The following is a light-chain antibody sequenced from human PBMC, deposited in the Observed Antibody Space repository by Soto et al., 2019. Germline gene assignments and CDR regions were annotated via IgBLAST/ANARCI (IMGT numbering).Light chain of an antibody. V-gene: IGLV1-47*01. CDR1: SSNVGSNY. Sequence: QSVLTQPPSASGTPRQRVTISCSGSSSNVGSNYVYWYQQLPGTAPKLLVYRNKQRPSGVPDRFSGSKSGTSASLATSGLRSEDEADYYCAAWDDSLSGQVFGTGTKVTVL. J-gene: IGLJ1*01. CDR3: AAWDDSLSGQV. CDR2: RNK.